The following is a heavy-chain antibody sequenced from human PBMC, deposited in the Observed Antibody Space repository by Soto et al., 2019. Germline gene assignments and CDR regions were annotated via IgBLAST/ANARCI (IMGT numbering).Heavy chain of an antibody. D-gene: IGHD6-6*01. Sequence: GASVKVSCKASGGTFSRYVISWVRQAPGQGLEWMGGIIPTIGTTKYAQKFQGRVTITADRSTSTAYMELSSLKSEDTAVYYCASHRTQVAQLALPPYYYYGLDVWGQGTTVTVSS. J-gene: IGHJ6*02. CDR2: IIPTIGTT. V-gene: IGHV1-69*06. CDR1: GGTFSRYV. CDR3: ASHRTQVAQLALPPYYYYGLDV.